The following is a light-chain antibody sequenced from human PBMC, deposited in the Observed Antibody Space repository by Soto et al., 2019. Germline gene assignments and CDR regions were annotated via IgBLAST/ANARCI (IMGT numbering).Light chain of an antibody. Sequence: EIRMTQSPATLSVSPGDNATLSCRASQSVSSHVVWYQQKPGQAPRLLISDSSTRAPGIPARFGGSGSGTEFTLTISSLQSDDFAVYYCQKFGDWPSFGLGTKVDIK. CDR1: QSVSSH. CDR3: QKFGDWPS. J-gene: IGKJ1*01. CDR2: DSS. V-gene: IGKV3D-15*01.